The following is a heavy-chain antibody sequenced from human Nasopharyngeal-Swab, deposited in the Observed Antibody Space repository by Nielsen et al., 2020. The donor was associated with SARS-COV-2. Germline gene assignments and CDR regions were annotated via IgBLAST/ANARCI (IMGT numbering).Heavy chain of an antibody. D-gene: IGHD4/OR15-4a*01. J-gene: IGHJ1*01. CDR2: IYYSGST. Sequence: SETLSLTCTVSGGSISSGGYYWSWIRQHPGKGLEWIGYIYYSGSTYYNPSLKSRVTISVDTSKNQFSLKLSSVTAADTAVYYCARVAVLALAEYFQHWGQGTLVTVSS. V-gene: IGHV4-31*03. CDR3: ARVAVLALAEYFQH. CDR1: GGSISSGGYY.